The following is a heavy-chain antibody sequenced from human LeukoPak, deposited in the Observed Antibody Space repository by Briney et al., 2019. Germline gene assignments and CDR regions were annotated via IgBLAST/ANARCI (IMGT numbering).Heavy chain of an antibody. J-gene: IGHJ3*02. Sequence: GGSLRLSCAASGFTYSSYSMNWFRQAPGKGLDWVSSISSTSIHIYYADSVNGRFTISRDNAENSLYLQMNSLRAEDTAVYCCVLGGAGGIRDVAYDIWGQGTMVTVSS. CDR3: VLGGAGGIRDVAYDI. D-gene: IGHD6-13*01. V-gene: IGHV3-21*01. CDR1: GFTYSSYS. CDR2: ISSTSIHI.